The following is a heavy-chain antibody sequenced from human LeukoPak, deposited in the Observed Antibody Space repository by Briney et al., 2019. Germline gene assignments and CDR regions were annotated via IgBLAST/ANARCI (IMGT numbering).Heavy chain of an antibody. J-gene: IGHJ4*02. CDR3: ARDSRIAARPSGDY. CDR1: GFTFSSYA. V-gene: IGHV3-30-3*01. D-gene: IGHD6-6*01. CDR2: ISYDGSNK. Sequence: GGSLRLSCAASGFTFSSYAMHWVRQAPGKGLEWVAVISYDGSNKYYADSVKGRFTISRDNSKNTLYLQMNNLRAEDTAVYYCARDSRIAARPSGDYWGQGTLVTVSS.